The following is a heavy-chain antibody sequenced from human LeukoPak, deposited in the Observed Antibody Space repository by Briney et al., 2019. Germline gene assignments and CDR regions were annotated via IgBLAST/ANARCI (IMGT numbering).Heavy chain of an antibody. CDR2: INSDGSST. D-gene: IGHD3-22*01. J-gene: IGHJ4*02. CDR1: GFTFSSYW. V-gene: IGHV3-74*01. CDR3: ARYSYYDSTFDY. Sequence: PGGSLRLSCAASGFTFSSYWMHWVRQAPGKGLVWVSRINSDGSSTSYADSVKGRFTISRDNAKNTLYLQMNSLRAEDTAVYYCARYSYYDSTFDYWGQGTLVTVSS.